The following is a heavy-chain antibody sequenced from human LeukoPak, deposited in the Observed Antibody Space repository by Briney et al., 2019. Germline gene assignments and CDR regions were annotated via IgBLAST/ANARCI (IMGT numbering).Heavy chain of an antibody. Sequence: GGSLRLSCAASGFTVSSNYMSWVRQAPGKGLEWVSVIYSGGSTYYADSVKGRFTISRDNSKNTLYLQMNSLRAEDTAVYYCAREYHYDILTGRLFDAFDIWGQGTMVTVSS. CDR1: GFTVSSNY. CDR3: AREYHYDILTGRLFDAFDI. J-gene: IGHJ3*02. D-gene: IGHD3-9*01. V-gene: IGHV3-66*01. CDR2: IYSGGST.